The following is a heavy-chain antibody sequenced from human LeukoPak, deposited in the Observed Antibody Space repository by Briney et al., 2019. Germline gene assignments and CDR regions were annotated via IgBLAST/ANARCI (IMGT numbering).Heavy chain of an antibody. D-gene: IGHD3-22*01. CDR1: GGSISSYY. Sequence: PSETLSLTCTVSGGSISSYYWSWIRQPAGKGLEWIGRIYTSGSTNYNPSLKSRVTMSVDTSKNRFSLNLSSVTAADTAVYYCARVGYHYYDSTGYSNFDYWGQGTLVTVSS. CDR3: ARVGYHYYDSTGYSNFDY. CDR2: IYTSGST. J-gene: IGHJ4*02. V-gene: IGHV4-4*07.